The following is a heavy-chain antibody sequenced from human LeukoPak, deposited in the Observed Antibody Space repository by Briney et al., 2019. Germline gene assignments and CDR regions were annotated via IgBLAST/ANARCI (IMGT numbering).Heavy chain of an antibody. D-gene: IGHD3-10*01. J-gene: IGHJ4*02. CDR3: AKDVRLVRGVNYGSIIDYFDY. CDR1: GFTLSSYA. CDR2: IIGSGVST. V-gene: IGHV3-23*01. Sequence: GGSLRLSCAASGFTLSSYAMSCVRQAPGKGLKWFSPIIGSGVSTYYADSVKSRFTSSRANATKTLYLQMNSLRAEDTAVYYCAKDVRLVRGVNYGSIIDYFDYWGQGTLVTVSS.